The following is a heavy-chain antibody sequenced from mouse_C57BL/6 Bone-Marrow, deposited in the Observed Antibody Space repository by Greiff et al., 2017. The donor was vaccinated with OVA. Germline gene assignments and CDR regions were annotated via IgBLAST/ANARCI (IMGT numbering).Heavy chain of an antibody. CDR2: INPNNGGT. V-gene: IGHV1-26*01. CDR3: ARSSIVPRNNYYFDY. J-gene: IGHJ2*01. D-gene: IGHD1-3*01. CDR1: GYTFTDYY. Sequence: VQLQQSGPELVKPGASVKISCKASGYTFTDYYMNWVKQSHGKSLEWIGDINPNNGGTSYNQKFKGKATLTVDKSSSTAYMELRSLTSEDSAVYYYARSSIVPRNNYYFDYWGQGTTLTVSS.